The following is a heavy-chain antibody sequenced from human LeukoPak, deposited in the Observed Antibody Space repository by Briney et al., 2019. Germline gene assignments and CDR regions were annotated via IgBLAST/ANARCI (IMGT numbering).Heavy chain of an antibody. CDR3: ARSTYSSSSDWFDP. V-gene: IGHV1-2*02. Sequence: ASVKVSCKASGYTFTGYYMHWVRQAPGQGLEWMGWINPNSGGTNYAQKFQGRVTMTRDTSISTAYMELSRLRSDDTAVYYCARSTYSSSSDWFDPWGQGTLVTVSS. D-gene: IGHD6-6*01. J-gene: IGHJ5*02. CDR2: INPNSGGT. CDR1: GYTFTGYY.